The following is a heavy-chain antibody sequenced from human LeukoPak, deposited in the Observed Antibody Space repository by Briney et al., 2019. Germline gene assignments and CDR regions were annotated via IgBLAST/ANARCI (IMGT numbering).Heavy chain of an antibody. Sequence: QPGGSLRLSCEASGFTFGSYAMYWVRQAPGKGLEWVAGIFGSGVSAHYADSAKGRFTISRDNYKNTVYLQINSLRAEDTDVYYCGKTTTGYSSGQKPAWPVDYWGQGTLVTVSS. J-gene: IGHJ4*02. CDR2: IFGSGVSA. D-gene: IGHD6-19*01. V-gene: IGHV3-23*01. CDR1: GFTFGSYA. CDR3: GKTTTGYSSGQKPAWPVDY.